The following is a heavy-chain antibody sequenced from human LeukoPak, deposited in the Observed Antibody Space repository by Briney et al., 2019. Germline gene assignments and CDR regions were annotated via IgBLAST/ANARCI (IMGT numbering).Heavy chain of an antibody. CDR2: IYYSGST. V-gene: IGHV4-39*01. D-gene: IGHD6-19*01. CDR1: GGSISSSSYY. Sequence: SETLSLTCTVSGGSISSSSYYWGWIRQPPGKGLEWIGSIYYSGSTYYNPSLKSRVTISVDTSKNQFSLKLSSVTAADTAVYYCARYEWLVGQRFDHWGQGTLVTVSS. CDR3: ARYEWLVGQRFDH. J-gene: IGHJ4*02.